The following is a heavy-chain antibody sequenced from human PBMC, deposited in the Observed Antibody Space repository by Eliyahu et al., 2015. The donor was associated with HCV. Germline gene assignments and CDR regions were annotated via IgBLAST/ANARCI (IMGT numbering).Heavy chain of an antibody. D-gene: IGHD4-23*01. V-gene: IGHV3-33*01. J-gene: IGHJ4*02. CDR1: SSYG. CDR3: ARAPYGGNGGFDY. CDR2: IWYDGSNK. Sequence: SSYGMHWVRQAPGKGLEWVAVIWYDGSNKYYADSVKGRFTISRDNSKNTLYLQMNSLRAEDTAVYYCARAPYGGNGGFDYWGQGTLVTVSS.